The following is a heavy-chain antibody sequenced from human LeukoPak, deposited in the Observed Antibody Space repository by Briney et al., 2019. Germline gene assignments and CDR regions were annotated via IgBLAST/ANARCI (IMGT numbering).Heavy chain of an antibody. Sequence: GGSLRLSCAASGFTFSSYGMHWVRRAPGKGLEWVSAISGSGGSTYYADSVKGRFTISRDNSKNTLYLQMNSLRAEDTAVYYCARGAYYGSGSYYNDYFDYWGQGTLVTVSS. CDR2: ISGSGGST. D-gene: IGHD3-10*01. J-gene: IGHJ4*02. CDR3: ARGAYYGSGSYYNDYFDY. CDR1: GFTFSSYG. V-gene: IGHV3-23*01.